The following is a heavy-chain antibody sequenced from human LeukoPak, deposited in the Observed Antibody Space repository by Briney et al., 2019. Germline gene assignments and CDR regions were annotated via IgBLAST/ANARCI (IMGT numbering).Heavy chain of an antibody. CDR3: ASRITAPRFGVVITLLPPDY. CDR2: IIPIFGTA. Sequence: GASVKVSCKASGYTFTSYGISWVRQAPGQGLEWMGGIIPIFGTANYAQKFQGRVTITADESTSTAYMELSSLRSEDTAVYYCASRITAPRFGVVITLLPPDYWGQGTLVTVSS. D-gene: IGHD3-3*01. V-gene: IGHV1-69*13. J-gene: IGHJ4*02. CDR1: GYTFTSYG.